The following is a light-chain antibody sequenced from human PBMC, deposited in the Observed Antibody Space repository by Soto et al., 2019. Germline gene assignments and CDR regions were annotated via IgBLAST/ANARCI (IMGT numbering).Light chain of an antibody. Sequence: DIHMTQSPSSLSASVVDIVTITCRASQSISSYLNWYQQKPGKAPKLLIYAASNLQSGVPSRFSGSGSGTDFTLTISSLQPEDFATYFCQQSYSTPPWTFGQGTKVDI. J-gene: IGKJ1*01. V-gene: IGKV1-39*01. CDR3: QQSYSTPPWT. CDR1: QSISSY. CDR2: AAS.